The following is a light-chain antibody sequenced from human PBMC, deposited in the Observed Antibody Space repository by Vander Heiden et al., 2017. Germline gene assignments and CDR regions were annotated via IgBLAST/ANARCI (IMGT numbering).Light chain of an antibody. V-gene: IGKV1-8*01. Sequence: AIRLTQSPSSFSASTGDRVTITCRASQGISSYLAWYQQKPGKAPKLLIYAASTLQSGVPSRFSGSGSGTDFTLTISCLQSEDIATYYCQQYDSSLLTFGQGTKVXIK. CDR3: QQYDSSLLT. CDR2: AAS. CDR1: QGISSY. J-gene: IGKJ2*01.